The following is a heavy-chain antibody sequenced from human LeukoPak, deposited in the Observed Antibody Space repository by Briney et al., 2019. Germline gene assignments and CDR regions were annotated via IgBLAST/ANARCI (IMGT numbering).Heavy chain of an antibody. V-gene: IGHV4-59*08. D-gene: IGHD6-13*01. CDR2: IYYSGST. CDR3: ARQGGYSSSPDY. CDR1: GGSISSYY. Sequence: PSVTLSLTCTVSGGSISSYYWNWIRQPPGKGLEWIGYIYYSGSTNYNPSLKSRAAISVDASKNQFSLKLSSVTAADTAVYYCARQGGYSSSPDYWGQGTLVTVSS. J-gene: IGHJ4*02.